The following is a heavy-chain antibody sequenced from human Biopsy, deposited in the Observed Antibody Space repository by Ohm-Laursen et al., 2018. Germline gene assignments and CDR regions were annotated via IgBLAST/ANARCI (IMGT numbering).Heavy chain of an antibody. CDR3: ARHPTGFWFDP. J-gene: IGHJ5*02. CDR2: IFYSGIT. V-gene: IGHV4-39*01. CDR1: GGSVSSNVAY. Sequence: GTLSHTCTVSGGSVSSNVAYWAWIRQPPGKGLESIGSIFYSGITYYNPSLQSRVTMSVDTSKNQFSLNLTSVTAADTAVYYCARHPTGFWFDPWGQGTLVIVSS.